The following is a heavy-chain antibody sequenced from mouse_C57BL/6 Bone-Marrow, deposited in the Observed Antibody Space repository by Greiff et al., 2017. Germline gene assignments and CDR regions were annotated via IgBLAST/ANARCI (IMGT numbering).Heavy chain of an antibody. Sequence: QVQLQQPGAELVKPGASVKLSCKASGYTFTSYWMQWVKQRPGQGLEWIGEIDPSDSYTNYNQKFKGKATLTVDTSSSTAYMQLSSLTSEDSAVYYCARSTLRLPWGQGTLVTVSA. CDR1: GYTFTSYW. J-gene: IGHJ3*01. V-gene: IGHV1-50*01. CDR3: ARSTLRLP. D-gene: IGHD3-2*02. CDR2: IDPSDSYT.